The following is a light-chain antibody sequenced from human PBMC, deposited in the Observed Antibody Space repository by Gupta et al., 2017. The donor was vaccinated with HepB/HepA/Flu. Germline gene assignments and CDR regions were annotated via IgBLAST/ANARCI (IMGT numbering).Light chain of an antibody. CDR3: QHEGNSRRN. CDR2: GAS. CDR1: QSVTRDF. V-gene: IGKV3-20*01. Sequence: ETVLTQSPGPLSLSPGERATLSCRASQSVTRDFLAWYQQKPGQAPRLLIYGASSRATSIPDRFSGSGSGPDITLIISRREPENFAVFCCQHEGNSRRNFGQGTKLEIK. J-gene: IGKJ2*02.